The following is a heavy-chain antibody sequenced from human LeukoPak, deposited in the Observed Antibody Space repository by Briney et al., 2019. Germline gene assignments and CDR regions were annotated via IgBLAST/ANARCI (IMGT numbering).Heavy chain of an antibody. Sequence: SETLSLTCTVSGGSISSSSYYWGWIRQPPGKGLEWIGSIYYSGSTYYNPSLKSRITISVDTSKNQFSLKLCSVTAADTAVYYCARTNSSGYYFDYWGQGTLVTVSS. CDR1: GGSISSSSYY. V-gene: IGHV4-39*01. J-gene: IGHJ4*02. CDR3: ARTNSSGYYFDY. CDR2: IYYSGST. D-gene: IGHD6-19*01.